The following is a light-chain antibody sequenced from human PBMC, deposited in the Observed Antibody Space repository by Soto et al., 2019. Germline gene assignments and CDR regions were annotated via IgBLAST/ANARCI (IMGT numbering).Light chain of an antibody. CDR2: DVS. V-gene: IGLV2-14*01. J-gene: IGLJ1*01. CDR1: SSDVGGYNY. CDR3: SSYTGSSTYV. Sequence: QSALTQPASVSGSPGQSITISCTGTSSDVGGYNYVSWYHQHPGKAPKLMIYDVSNRPSGISNRFSGSKSGNTASLTISGLQAEDEADYYCSSYTGSSTYVFGTGTKLTVL.